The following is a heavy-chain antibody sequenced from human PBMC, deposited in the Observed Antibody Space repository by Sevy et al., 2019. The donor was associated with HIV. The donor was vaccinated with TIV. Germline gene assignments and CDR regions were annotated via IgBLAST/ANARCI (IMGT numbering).Heavy chain of an antibody. J-gene: IGHJ6*02. CDR3: ARDRYYDASCYYYYYYGLDV. CDR1: EFSVTDNY. Sequence: GGSLRLSCAASEFSVTDNYMSWVRQAPGKGLEWVSTIYSGGSTFYADSVKGRFTISRDNSKNTLYLHMNSLRAEDTAVYYCARDRYYDASCYYYYYYGLDVWGQGTTVTVSS. D-gene: IGHD3-22*01. V-gene: IGHV3-66*01. CDR2: IYSGGST.